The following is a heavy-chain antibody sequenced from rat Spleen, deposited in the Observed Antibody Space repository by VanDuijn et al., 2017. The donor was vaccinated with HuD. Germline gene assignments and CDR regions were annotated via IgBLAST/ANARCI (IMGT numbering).Heavy chain of an antibody. Sequence: EVQLVESGGGLVQPGKSLRLSCTASGFTFSDYGMAWVRQAPKKGLEWVATIVYDGTSAYYRDSVKGRFTISRDNAKSTLYLQMESLRSEDTASYYCVRHGYTRYYFDYWGQGVMVTVSS. CDR1: GFTFSDYG. CDR2: IVYDGTSA. D-gene: IGHD1-9*01. J-gene: IGHJ2*01. CDR3: VRHGYTRYYFDY. V-gene: IGHV5-17*01.